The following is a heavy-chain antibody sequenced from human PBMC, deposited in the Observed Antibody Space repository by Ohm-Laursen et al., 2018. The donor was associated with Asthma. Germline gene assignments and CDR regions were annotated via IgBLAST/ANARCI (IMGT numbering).Heavy chain of an antibody. J-gene: IGHJ3*02. D-gene: IGHD2-2*01. CDR2: IYPGDSDT. CDR3: ARRVVVVPAASGPAASDAFDI. Sequence: ESLKISCKGSGYSFTSYWIGWVRQMPGKGLEWMGIIYPGDSDTRYSPSFQGQVTISADKSISTAYLQWSSLKASDTAMYYCARRVVVVPAASGPAASDAFDIWGQGTMVTVSS. CDR1: GYSFTSYW. V-gene: IGHV5-51*01.